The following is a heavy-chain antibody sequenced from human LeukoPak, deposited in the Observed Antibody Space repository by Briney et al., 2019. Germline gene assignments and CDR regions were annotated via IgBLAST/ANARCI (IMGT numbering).Heavy chain of an antibody. J-gene: IGHJ1*01. D-gene: IGHD3-10*01. V-gene: IGHV5-51*01. Sequence: GESLKISCKGSGYSFTSYWIGWVRQMPGKGLEWMGIIYPGDSDTRYSPSFQGQVTISADKSISTAYLRWSSLKASDTAMYYYARRTYYYGSGSYSEYFQHWGQGTLVTVSS. CDR1: GYSFTSYW. CDR3: ARRTYYYGSGSYSEYFQH. CDR2: IYPGDSDT.